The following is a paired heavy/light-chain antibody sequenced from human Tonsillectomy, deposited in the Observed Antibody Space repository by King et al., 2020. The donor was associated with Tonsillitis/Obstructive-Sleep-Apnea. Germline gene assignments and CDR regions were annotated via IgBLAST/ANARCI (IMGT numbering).Light chain of an antibody. V-gene: IGLV2-8*01. CDR2: EVS. J-gene: IGLJ2*01. CDR3: SSYAGGNNVV. CDR1: SSDVGGYNY. Sequence: QSALTQPPSASGSPGQSVTISCTGTSSDVGGYNYVSWYQQHPGKAPKLMIYEVSKRPSGVPDRFSGSKSGNTASLTVSGLQAEDEADYYCSSYAGGNNVVFGGGTKLTVL.
Heavy chain of an antibody. CDR2: IHHSGNT. V-gene: IGHV4-4*02. Sequence: QVQLQESGPGLVKPSGTLSLTCAVSGGSISSSNWWSWVRQPPGKGLEWIGEIHHSGNTNYNPSLKSRVAISVDKSKNQFSLKLSSVTAADTAVYYCARDYYGSGSYRNAFDIWGQGTMVTVSS. CDR3: ARDYYGSGSYRNAFDI. CDR1: GGSISSSNW. J-gene: IGHJ3*02. D-gene: IGHD3-10*01.